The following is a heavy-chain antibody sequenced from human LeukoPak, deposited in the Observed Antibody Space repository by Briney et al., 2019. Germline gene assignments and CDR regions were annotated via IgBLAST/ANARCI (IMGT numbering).Heavy chain of an antibody. Sequence: PSETLSLTCTVSGGSISSYYWNWIRQPPGKGLEWIGYIFYSGSTNYNPSLKSRVTISVDTSKNQFSLKLSSVTAADTAVYFCARQLRGEAVAGHLQPFDYWGQGTLVTVSS. CDR1: GGSISSYY. CDR2: IFYSGST. CDR3: ARQLRGEAVAGHLQPFDY. V-gene: IGHV4-59*08. J-gene: IGHJ4*02. D-gene: IGHD6-19*01.